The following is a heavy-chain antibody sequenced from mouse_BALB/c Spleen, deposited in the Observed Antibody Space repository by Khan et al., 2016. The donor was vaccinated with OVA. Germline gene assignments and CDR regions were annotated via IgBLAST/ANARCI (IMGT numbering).Heavy chain of an antibody. CDR3: ARRTTRYTMDY. D-gene: IGHD2-14*01. J-gene: IGHJ4*01. V-gene: IGHV1-4*01. CDR2: INPRSGYT. Sequence: QVQLQQSGAELARPGASVRMSCKASGYTFTSNTMHWVKQRPGQGLEWIGYINPRSGYTNYNQNFKDKATLTADKSSSTAYMQLSSLTSEDYAVYYCARRTTRYTMDYWGQGTSVTVSA. CDR1: GYTFTSNT.